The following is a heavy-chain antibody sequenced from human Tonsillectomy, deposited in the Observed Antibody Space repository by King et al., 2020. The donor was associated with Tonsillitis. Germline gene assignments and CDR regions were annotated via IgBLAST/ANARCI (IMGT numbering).Heavy chain of an antibody. D-gene: IGHD3-10*01. V-gene: IGHV3-66*01. CDR3: ARGYHYGRYDY. J-gene: IGHJ4*02. CDR1: GFTITINH. CDR2: SYSGGST. Sequence: VQLVESGGGLVQPGGSLRLSCAASGFTITINHMSWVRQSPGKGLEWVSVSYSGGSTDYADSVRGRFTISRDNSRNTINLQMNSLRAEDTAVYYCARGYHYGRYDYWGQGTLVTVSS.